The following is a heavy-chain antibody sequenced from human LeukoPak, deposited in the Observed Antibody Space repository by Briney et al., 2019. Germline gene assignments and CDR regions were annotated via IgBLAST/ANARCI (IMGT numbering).Heavy chain of an antibody. V-gene: IGHV3-7*01. CDR2: IKQDGNEK. J-gene: IGHJ5*02. Sequence: GGSLRLSCGASGFTFTSHWMSWVRQAPGKGLEWVANIKQDGNEKYYVESVKGRFIISRDNAKNSLYLRMNSLRAEDTAVYYCARGFYDGVNWFDPWGQGTLVTVSS. D-gene: IGHD5/OR15-5a*01. CDR1: GFTFTSHW. CDR3: ARGFYDGVNWFDP.